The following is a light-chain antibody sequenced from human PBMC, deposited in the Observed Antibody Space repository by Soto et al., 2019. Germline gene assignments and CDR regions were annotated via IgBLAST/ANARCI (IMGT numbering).Light chain of an antibody. CDR1: ESISSW. CDR3: QQYKSYSRT. J-gene: IGKJ1*01. Sequence: DIQMTQSPSTLSASVGDRVTITCRASESISSWLAWYQQKPGKAPKLLIYKASNLESGVPSRFSGSGSGTEFTLTISSPQPDDFATYYCQQYKSYSRTFGQGTKVEIK. V-gene: IGKV1-5*03. CDR2: KAS.